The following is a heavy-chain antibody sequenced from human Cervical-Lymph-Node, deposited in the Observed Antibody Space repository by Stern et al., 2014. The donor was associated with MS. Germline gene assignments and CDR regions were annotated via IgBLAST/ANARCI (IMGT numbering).Heavy chain of an antibody. CDR2: VSNTGTAI. V-gene: IGHV3-48*02. CDR3: VRTWRENTFDS. CDR1: GFNLRDYS. D-gene: IGHD5-24*01. Sequence: EVHLVESGGHLGQPGGSLRLSCEASGFNLRDYSMSWVRQAPGKGLQWVSFVSNTGTAIYYADSVKGRFTISRDMANNSIYLQMNSLRDEDTAVYFCVRTWRENTFDSWGHGILVTVSS. J-gene: IGHJ4*01.